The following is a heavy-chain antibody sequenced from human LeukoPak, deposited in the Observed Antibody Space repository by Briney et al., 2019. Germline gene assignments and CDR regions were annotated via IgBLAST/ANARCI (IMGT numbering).Heavy chain of an antibody. CDR1: GFTFSSYG. J-gene: IGHJ6*03. CDR3: ARGTGLVRFYYYYMDV. Sequence: GGSLRLSCAASGFTFSSYGMSWVRQAPGKGLEWVSAISGSGGSTYYADSVKGRFTISRDNSKNTLYLQMNSLRAEDTAVYYCARGTGLVRFYYYYMDVWGKGTTVTVSS. V-gene: IGHV3-23*01. D-gene: IGHD3/OR15-3a*01. CDR2: ISGSGGST.